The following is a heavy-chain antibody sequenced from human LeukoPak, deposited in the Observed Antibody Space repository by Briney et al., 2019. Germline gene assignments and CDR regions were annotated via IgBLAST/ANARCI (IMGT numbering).Heavy chain of an antibody. D-gene: IGHD5-18*01. Sequence: PGGSLRLSCVASGVTFSSYWMTWVRQAPGKGLEWVANIKQEGSEKYYVASVKGRFTISRDNAKNSLYLQMNSLRAEDTAVYYCARDFRVATAPFDYWGQGTLVTVSS. V-gene: IGHV3-7*05. CDR3: ARDFRVATAPFDY. J-gene: IGHJ4*02. CDR2: IKQEGSEK. CDR1: GVTFSSYW.